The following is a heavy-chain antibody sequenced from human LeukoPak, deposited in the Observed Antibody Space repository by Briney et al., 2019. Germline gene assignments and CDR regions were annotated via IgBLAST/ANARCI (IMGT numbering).Heavy chain of an antibody. Sequence: SETLSLTCTVSGYSINSGYYWGWIRQPPGKGLEWIGEINHSGSTNYNPSLKSRVTISVDTSKNQFSLKLSSVTAADTAVYYCARVLWRNEDYWGQGTLVTVSS. CDR3: ARVLWRNEDY. J-gene: IGHJ4*02. D-gene: IGHD3-10*01. V-gene: IGHV4-38-2*02. CDR2: INHSGST. CDR1: GYSINSGYY.